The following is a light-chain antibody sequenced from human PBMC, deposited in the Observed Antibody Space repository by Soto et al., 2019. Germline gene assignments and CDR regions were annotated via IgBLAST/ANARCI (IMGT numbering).Light chain of an antibody. CDR1: STDVGGYNF. Sequence: QSVLTQPRSVSGSPGQSVTISCTGTSTDVGGYNFVSWYEQHPGKAPKLMIYDVSNLPSGVPDRFSGFKSGNTAYLTISGIQAEDEAVYYCCSFEGSHVAFGGGTKLTVL. CDR3: CSFEGSHVA. CDR2: DVS. V-gene: IGLV2-11*01. J-gene: IGLJ2*01.